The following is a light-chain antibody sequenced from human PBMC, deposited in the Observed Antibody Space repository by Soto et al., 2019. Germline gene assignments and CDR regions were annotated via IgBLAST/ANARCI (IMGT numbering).Light chain of an antibody. J-gene: IGKJ1*01. CDR2: DAS. Sequence: EIVLTQSPATLSLSPGERATLSCRASQSVSSYLAWYQQKPGQAPRLLIYDASNRATGIPARFSGSGSGTDFTLTISSLEPEDFAVYYCQQRSNCPPETWTFGQGT. CDR3: QQRSNCPPETWT. CDR1: QSVSSY. V-gene: IGKV3-11*01.